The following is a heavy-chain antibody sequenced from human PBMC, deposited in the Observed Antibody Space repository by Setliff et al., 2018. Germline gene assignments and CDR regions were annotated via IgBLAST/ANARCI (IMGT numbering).Heavy chain of an antibody. CDR2: TIPMFGTT. Sequence: GASVKVSCKASGYTITNFALNWVRQAPGQGPEWMGWTIPMFGTTNYARKFQGRVTIITDESTSTAYMELSSLRFEETAVYYCAREGVDTRSSTDYRYYMDVWGKGTTVTVSS. V-gene: IGHV1-69*05. J-gene: IGHJ6*03. CDR1: GYTITNFA. D-gene: IGHD5-18*01. CDR3: AREGVDTRSSTDYRYYMDV.